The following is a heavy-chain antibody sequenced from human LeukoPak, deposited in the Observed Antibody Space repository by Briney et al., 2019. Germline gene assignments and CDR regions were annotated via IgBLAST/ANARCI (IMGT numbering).Heavy chain of an antibody. V-gene: IGHV4-59*01. CDR3: ARVGATGGAFDI. D-gene: IGHD5-12*01. Sequence: WIGYIYYSGSTNYNPSLKSRVTISVDTSKNQFSLKLSSVTAADTAVYYCARVGATGGAFDIWGQGTMVTVSS. J-gene: IGHJ3*02. CDR2: IYYSGST.